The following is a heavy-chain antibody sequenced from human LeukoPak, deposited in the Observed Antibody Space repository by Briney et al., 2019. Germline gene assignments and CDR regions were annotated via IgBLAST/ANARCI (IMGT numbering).Heavy chain of an antibody. J-gene: IGHJ4*02. CDR2: ISYDGVNK. CDR1: GFTFSSYG. Sequence: GGSLRLSCAASGFTFSSYGMHWCRQAPGKGLEWVAVISYDGVNKYYADSVKGRLTISRDNSQNTLYLQMTRLSAEDPAVYYCAKFPSITLDYWGQGTLVTVSS. V-gene: IGHV3-30*18. CDR3: AKFPSITLDY.